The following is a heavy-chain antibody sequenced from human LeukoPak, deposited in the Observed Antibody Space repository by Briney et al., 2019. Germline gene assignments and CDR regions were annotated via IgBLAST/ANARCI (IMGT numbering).Heavy chain of an antibody. Sequence: GGSLRPSCAASGFTFSSYAMSWVRQAPGKGLEWVSAISGSGGSTYYADSVKGRFTISRDNSKNTLYLQMNSLRAEDTAVYYCAKLFGGFGELPPRDCWGQGTLVTVSS. V-gene: IGHV3-23*01. CDR3: AKLFGGFGELPPRDC. CDR1: GFTFSSYA. CDR2: ISGSGGST. D-gene: IGHD3-10*01. J-gene: IGHJ4*02.